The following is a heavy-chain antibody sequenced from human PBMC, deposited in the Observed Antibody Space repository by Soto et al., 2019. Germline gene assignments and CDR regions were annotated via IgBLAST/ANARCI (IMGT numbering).Heavy chain of an antibody. CDR1: GGSISSGSYY. D-gene: IGHD6-6*01. Sequence: SETLSLTCTVSGGSISSGSYYWSWIRQHPGKGLEWIGYIYYSGSTYYNPSLKSRVTISVDMSKNQFSLKLSSVTAADTAVYYCASSSQNRVFDYWGQGTLVTVSS. CDR2: IYYSGST. CDR3: ASSSQNRVFDY. V-gene: IGHV4-31*03. J-gene: IGHJ4*02.